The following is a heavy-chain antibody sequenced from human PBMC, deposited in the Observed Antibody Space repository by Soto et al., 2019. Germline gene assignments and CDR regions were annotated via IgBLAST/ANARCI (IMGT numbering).Heavy chain of an antibody. CDR1: GGSIGSTDW. V-gene: IGHV4-4*02. Sequence: QVQLQESGPGLVKPSGTLSLTCAVSGGSIGSTDWWSWVRQPPGKGLEWIGEIYQSGTTNYNPSLKSRVTMSVAKSKNQFALTLTSVTAADTAMYYCARDRGHPGTTGYFDYWGQGALVTVSS. CDR2: IYQSGTT. D-gene: IGHD1-1*01. CDR3: ARDRGHPGTTGYFDY. J-gene: IGHJ4*02.